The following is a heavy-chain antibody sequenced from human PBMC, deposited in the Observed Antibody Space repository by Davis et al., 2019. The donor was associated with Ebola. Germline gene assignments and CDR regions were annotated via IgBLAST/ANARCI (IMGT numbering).Heavy chain of an antibody. V-gene: IGHV3-48*01. CDR1: GFTFSSYS. CDR2: ISSSSSTI. J-gene: IGHJ4*02. CDR3: ANAKWGGSSSWFDY. D-gene: IGHD6-13*01. Sequence: GESLKISCAASGFTFSSYSMNWVRQAPGKGLEWVSYISSSSSTIYYADSVKGRFTISRDNSKNTLYLQMNSLRAEDTAVYYCANAKWGGSSSWFDYWGQGTLVTVSS.